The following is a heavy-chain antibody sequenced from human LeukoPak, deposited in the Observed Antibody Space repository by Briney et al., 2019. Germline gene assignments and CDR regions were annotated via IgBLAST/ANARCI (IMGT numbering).Heavy chain of an antibody. Sequence: ASVKVSCKASGYTFTSYGISWVRQAPGQGLEWMGWISAYNGNTNYAQKLQGRVTMTTDTSTSTAYMELRSLRSDDTAVYYCARDKREEWLRSSYYFDYWGQGTLVTVSS. J-gene: IGHJ4*02. CDR2: ISAYNGNT. V-gene: IGHV1-18*04. CDR1: GYTFTSYG. CDR3: ARDKREEWLRSSYYFDY. D-gene: IGHD5-12*01.